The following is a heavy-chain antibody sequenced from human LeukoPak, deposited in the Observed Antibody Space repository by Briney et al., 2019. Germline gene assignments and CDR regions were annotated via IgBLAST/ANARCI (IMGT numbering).Heavy chain of an antibody. CDR2: ISSSSSYI. J-gene: IGHJ6*03. CDR1: GFTFSSYS. V-gene: IGHV3-21*01. CDR3: AREDTILLSYYMDV. D-gene: IGHD3-3*01. Sequence: RGSLRLSCAASGFTFSSYSMNWVRQAPGKGLEWVSSISSSSSYIYYADSVKGRFTISRDNAKNSLYLQMNSLRAEDTAVYYCAREDTILLSYYMDVWGKGTTVTVSS.